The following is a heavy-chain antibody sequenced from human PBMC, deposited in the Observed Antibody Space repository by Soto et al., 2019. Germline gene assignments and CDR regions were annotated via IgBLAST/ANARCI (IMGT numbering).Heavy chain of an antibody. D-gene: IGHD4-17*01. CDR1: GFTFRSYT. CDR3: ARETLYGDYEYDNCVYGMDV. J-gene: IGHJ6*02. Sequence: EVQLEESGGGLVKPGGSLRLACAASGFTFRSYTLNWVRQAPGKGLEWVSSISTSSYISYAASVRGRFTITRDNARNSLHLQMNSLRVEDTAVYYCARETLYGDYEYDNCVYGMDVWVQGTTVTVSS. CDR2: ISTSSYI. V-gene: IGHV3-21*01.